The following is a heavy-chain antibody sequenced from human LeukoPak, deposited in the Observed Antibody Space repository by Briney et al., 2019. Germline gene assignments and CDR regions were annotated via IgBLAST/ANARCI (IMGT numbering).Heavy chain of an antibody. CDR2: INHSGST. D-gene: IGHD1-26*01. Sequence: SETLSLTCAVYGGSFSGYYWSWIRQPPGKGLEWIGEINHSGSTNYNPSLKSRVTISVDTSKNQFSLKLSSVTAADTAVYYCARALSASPPGGYWGQGTLVTVSS. CDR3: ARALSASPPGGY. V-gene: IGHV4-34*01. CDR1: GGSFSGYY. J-gene: IGHJ4*02.